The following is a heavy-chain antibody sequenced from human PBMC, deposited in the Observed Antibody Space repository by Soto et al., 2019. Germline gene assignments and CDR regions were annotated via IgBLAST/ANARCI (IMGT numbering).Heavy chain of an antibody. J-gene: IGHJ5*02. Sequence: ASVKVSCKASGDTFTGYHMHWVRQAPGQGLEWMGWINPNSGGTNYAQKFQGRVAMTGDTSINTIYLDLRGLRSDDTAVYYCARKAGFGXGSHPNYYESRRYYYDWFDRWGQGSLVTVSS. D-gene: IGHD3-22*01. CDR3: ARKAGFGXGSHPNYYESRRYYYDWFDR. V-gene: IGHV1-2*02. CDR1: GDTFTGYH. CDR2: INPNSGGT.